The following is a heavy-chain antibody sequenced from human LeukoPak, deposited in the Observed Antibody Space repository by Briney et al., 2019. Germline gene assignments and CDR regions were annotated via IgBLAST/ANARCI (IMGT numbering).Heavy chain of an antibody. CDR2: IYNSGTT. J-gene: IGHJ2*01. CDR1: GGSFSSYY. D-gene: IGHD1-26*01. V-gene: IGHV4-4*07. CDR3: ARDRLGATGHWRIDV. Sequence: SETLSLTCTVSGGSFSSYYWTWIRQPAGKGLEWIGRIYNSGTTNYSPSLESRVTTSLDTSKNRFSLSLSSVTAADTAVYYCARDRLGATGHWRIDVWGRGTLVTVSS.